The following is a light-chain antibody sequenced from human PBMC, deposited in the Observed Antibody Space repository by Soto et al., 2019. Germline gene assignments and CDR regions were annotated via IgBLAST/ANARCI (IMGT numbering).Light chain of an antibody. CDR1: QSVDSSY. V-gene: IGKV3-20*01. J-gene: IGKJ1*01. CDR3: HQHESAPRT. Sequence: EIVLTQSPGTLSLSPGERATLSCRASQSVDSSYLAWYQQKPGQAPRLLIYGASIRATGIPDRFSGSGSATDFTLTIIRLEPEDFAVYYCHQHESAPRTFGQGTKVEVK. CDR2: GAS.